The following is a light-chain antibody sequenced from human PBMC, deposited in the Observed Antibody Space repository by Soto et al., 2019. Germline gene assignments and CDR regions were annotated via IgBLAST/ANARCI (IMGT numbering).Light chain of an antibody. J-gene: IGKJ4*01. CDR1: LTVLFSSNNKNY. CDR2: WAS. V-gene: IGKV4-1*01. CDR3: QQYNSWPLT. Sequence: DIEMTQSPDSLAVSLGERATINCKSSLTVLFSSNNKNYLAWYQQKPGQPPKLLIYWASTRESGVPDRFSGSGSGIDFTLTISSLQAEDVAVYYCQQYNSWPLTFGGGTKVEIK.